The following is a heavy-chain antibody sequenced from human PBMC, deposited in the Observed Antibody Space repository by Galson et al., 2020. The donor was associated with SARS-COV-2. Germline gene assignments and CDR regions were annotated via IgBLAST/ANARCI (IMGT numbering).Heavy chain of an antibody. J-gene: IGHJ4*02. CDR1: GFTFSSYW. Sequence: ALHGESLKISCAVSGFTFSSYWMHWVRQAPGKGLVWVSRIYIEGSSTSYADSVKGRFTISGDNAKNTLYLQMNSLRAEDTAVYYCARGDMGNDYFDYWGQGTLVTVSS. CDR2: IYIEGSST. V-gene: IGHV3-74*01. CDR3: ARGDMGNDYFDY. D-gene: IGHD7-27*01.